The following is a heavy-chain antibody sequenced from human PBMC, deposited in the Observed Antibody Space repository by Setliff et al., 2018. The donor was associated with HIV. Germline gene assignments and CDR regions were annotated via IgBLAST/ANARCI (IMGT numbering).Heavy chain of an antibody. CDR1: GGSISSYF. V-gene: IGHV4-59*08. Sequence: SETLSLTCTVSGGSISSYFWSWIRQPPGKGLEWIGYMSYSGSTYYNPSLKSRIIMSVDTSKSQFSLKLSSLTAADTAVYYCARGRTQWPNYNYFDPWGLGTLVTVSS. J-gene: IGHJ5*02. CDR3: ARGRTQWPNYNYFDP. D-gene: IGHD6-19*01. CDR2: MSYSGST.